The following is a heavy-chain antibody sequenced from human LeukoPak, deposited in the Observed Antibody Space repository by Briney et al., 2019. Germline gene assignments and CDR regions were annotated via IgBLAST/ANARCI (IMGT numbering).Heavy chain of an antibody. D-gene: IGHD6-6*01. CDR2: IGAYNGNT. J-gene: IGHJ4*02. V-gene: IGHV1-18*01. Sequence: ASVKVSCKASGYTFTTYGISWVRQAPGQGLEWMGWIGAYNGNTNYAQKVQGRVTMTRDTSTSTAYMELRSLTSDDTAVYYCARESEYSRSVVMEYWGQGTLVTVSS. CDR3: ARESEYSRSVVMEY. CDR1: GYTFTTYG.